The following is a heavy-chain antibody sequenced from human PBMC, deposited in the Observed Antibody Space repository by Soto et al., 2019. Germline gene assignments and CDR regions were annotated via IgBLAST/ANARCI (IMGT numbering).Heavy chain of an antibody. Sequence: GASVXVSFKAAVYTFSSYGVTCFLQAPGQGLDCMGWISAYNGNTHSAQNFQGRVTMTTDTSTNTGYMELRSLRSDDTAVYYCARDNGVVGADGQFAIWGQGPMV. CDR2: ISAYNGNT. CDR1: VYTFSSYG. D-gene: IGHD1-26*01. CDR3: ARDNGVVGADGQFAI. V-gene: IGHV1-18*04. J-gene: IGHJ3*02.